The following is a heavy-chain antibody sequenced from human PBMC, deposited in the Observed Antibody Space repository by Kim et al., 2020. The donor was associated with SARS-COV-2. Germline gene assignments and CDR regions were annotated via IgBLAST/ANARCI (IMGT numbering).Heavy chain of an antibody. J-gene: IGHJ3*01. CDR2: ISWSSGTK. D-gene: IGHD3-3*01. CDR1: GFNFGDYG. Sequence: GGSLRLSCEASGFNFGDYGMHWVRQGPGKGLEWVSSISWSSGTKGYADSVKGRFTISRDNAKKSLFLQMQSLRAEDTALYYCAKEGNDTCRGFDLCGQG. V-gene: IGHV3-9*01. CDR3: AKEGNDTCRGFDL.